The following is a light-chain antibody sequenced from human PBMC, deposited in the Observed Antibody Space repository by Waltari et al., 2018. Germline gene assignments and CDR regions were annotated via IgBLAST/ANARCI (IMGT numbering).Light chain of an antibody. CDR3: SSYAGSNNLLV. J-gene: IGLJ2*01. V-gene: IGLV2-8*01. CDR1: SSDVGGYNY. Sequence: QSALTQPPSASGSPGQSVTISCTGTSSDVGGYNYVSWYQQHPGKAPKLMIYEVSKRPSGVPDLFSGSKSGNTASLTVSGLQAEDEADYYCSSYAGSNNLLVFGGGTKLTVL. CDR2: EVS.